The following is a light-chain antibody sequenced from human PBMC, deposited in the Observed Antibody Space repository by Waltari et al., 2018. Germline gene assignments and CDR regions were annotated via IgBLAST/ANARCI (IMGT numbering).Light chain of an antibody. CDR2: RSD. Sequence: QSVLTQPPSASGTPGQGVTISCSGGASNIGHNVVNWYQQVPGKAPKLLIYRSDGRPAGVPDRFSGSKVGTSASLAISGLQSEDEADYDCAAWDDSLNGRWVFGGGTKVTVL. J-gene: IGLJ3*02. V-gene: IGLV1-44*01. CDR1: ASNIGHNV. CDR3: AAWDDSLNGRWV.